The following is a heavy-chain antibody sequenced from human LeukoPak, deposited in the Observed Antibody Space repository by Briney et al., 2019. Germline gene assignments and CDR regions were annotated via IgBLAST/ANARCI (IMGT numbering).Heavy chain of an antibody. CDR3: ARGGFKYNYYDVMDV. Sequence: GGSLRLSCEASGFTFSNYWMHWVRHGPGQGLVWVARIGSDGGSISYADSVKGRFTISRDNGKNTVYLQMNSQRVDDTSVYFCARGGFKYNYYDVMDVWGQGTTVTVSS. V-gene: IGHV3-74*01. D-gene: IGHD3-10*01. CDR2: IGSDGGSI. CDR1: GFTFSNYW. J-gene: IGHJ6*02.